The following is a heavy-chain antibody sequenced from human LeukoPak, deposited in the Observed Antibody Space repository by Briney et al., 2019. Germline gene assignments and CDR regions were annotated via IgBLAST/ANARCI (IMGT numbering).Heavy chain of an antibody. Sequence: ASVKVPCKVSGYTLTELSMHWVRQAPGQGLEWMGWINPNSGVTNYAQKFQGRVTMTRDTSISTAYMELSRLRSDDTAVYYCARDDYSNYDDFDYWGQGTLVTVSS. CDR2: INPNSGVT. CDR3: ARDDYSNYDDFDY. D-gene: IGHD4-11*01. J-gene: IGHJ4*02. CDR1: GYTLTELS. V-gene: IGHV1-2*02.